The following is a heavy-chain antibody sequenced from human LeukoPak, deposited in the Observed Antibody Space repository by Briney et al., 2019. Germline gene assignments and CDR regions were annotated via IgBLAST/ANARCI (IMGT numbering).Heavy chain of an antibody. CDR2: IYYSGST. CDR1: GGSISSYY. Sequence: KPSETLSLTCTVSGGSISSYYWSWIRQPPGKGLEWIGYIYYSGSTNYNPSLKSRVTISVDTSKNQFSLKLSSVTAADTAVYCCARTPQQLVHAFDIWGQGTMVTVSS. V-gene: IGHV4-59*01. D-gene: IGHD6-13*01. CDR3: ARTPQQLVHAFDI. J-gene: IGHJ3*02.